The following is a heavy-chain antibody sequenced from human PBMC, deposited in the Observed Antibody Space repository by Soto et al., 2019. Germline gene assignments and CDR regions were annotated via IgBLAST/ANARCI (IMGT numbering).Heavy chain of an antibody. D-gene: IGHD2-15*01. CDR3: ARRSCNDLCWRYFDY. J-gene: IGHJ4*02. Sequence: SETLSLTCTVSSDSVNSNTYYWGWVRQPPGKGLEWIASIHSNGITYYNPSFKSRVTMSVDTPKNRMSLNLRSVTAADTAVYSCARRSCNDLCWRYFDYWGQGNLVTVSS. CDR1: SDSVNSNTYY. V-gene: IGHV4-39*01. CDR2: IHSNGIT.